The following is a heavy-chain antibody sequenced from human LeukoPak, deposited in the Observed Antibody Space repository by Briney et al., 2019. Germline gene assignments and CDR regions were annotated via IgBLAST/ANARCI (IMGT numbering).Heavy chain of an antibody. CDR2: ISAYNGNT. J-gene: IGHJ5*02. V-gene: IGHV1-18*01. D-gene: IGHD6-13*01. Sequence: GASVKVSCKASGYTFTSYGISWVRQAPGQGPEWMGWISAYNGNTNYAQKLQGRVTMTTDTSTSTAYMELRSLRSDDTAVYYCARDQGIAAPTNWFDPWGQGTLVTVSS. CDR3: ARDQGIAAPTNWFDP. CDR1: GYTFTSYG.